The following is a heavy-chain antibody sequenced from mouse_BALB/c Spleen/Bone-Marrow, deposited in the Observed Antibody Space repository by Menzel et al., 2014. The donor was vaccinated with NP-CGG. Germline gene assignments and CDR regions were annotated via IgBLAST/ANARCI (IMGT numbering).Heavy chain of an antibody. V-gene: IGHV2-6-5*01. CDR1: GFSLTDYG. CDR3: AKLGRSYYYFDV. J-gene: IGHJ1*01. CDR2: IWGGGST. D-gene: IGHD1-1*01. Sequence: VKLVESGPGLVAPSQSLSITCTVSGFSLTDYGVSWIRQPPGKGLEWLGVIWGGGSTYYNSALKSRLSISKDNSKSQVFLKMNSLQTVDTAMYYCAKLGRSYYYFDVWGAGTTVTLSS.